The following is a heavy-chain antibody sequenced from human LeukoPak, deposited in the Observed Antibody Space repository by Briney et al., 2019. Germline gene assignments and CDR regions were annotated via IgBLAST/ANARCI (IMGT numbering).Heavy chain of an antibody. Sequence: GGSLRLSCAASGFTFSSYAMSWVRQAPGKGLEWVSSISSKGELTFYADSVKGRFTISRDNSESTLCLQMNILKAEDTAIYYCTRDRPNYYGSDGHYYRRNGDYWGQGTLVTVSS. D-gene: IGHD3-22*01. V-gene: IGHV3-23*01. CDR2: ISSKGELT. CDR3: TRDRPNYYGSDGHYYRRNGDY. CDR1: GFTFSSYA. J-gene: IGHJ4*02.